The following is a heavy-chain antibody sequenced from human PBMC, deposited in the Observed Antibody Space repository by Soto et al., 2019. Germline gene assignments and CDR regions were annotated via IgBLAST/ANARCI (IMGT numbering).Heavy chain of an antibody. V-gene: IGHV3-30*04. CDR3: AREILPPYCSRDFYPCFDF. J-gene: IGHJ4*02. D-gene: IGHD2-21*02. CDR2: ISFDGKNK. Sequence: QVQLVESGGGVVQPGRSLRLSCAASGFTFSDYAMHWVRQAPGKGLEWVTVISFDGKNKYYADSVKGRFTISRDDSKNTLYLQINSLRTEDTAVYYCAREILPPYCSRDFYPCFDFWGQGALVTVSS. CDR1: GFTFSDYA.